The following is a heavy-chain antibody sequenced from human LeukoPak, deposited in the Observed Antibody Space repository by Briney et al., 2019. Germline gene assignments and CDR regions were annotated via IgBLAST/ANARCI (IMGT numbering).Heavy chain of an antibody. Sequence: PSETLSLTCTVSGGSISSYYWGWIRQPPGKGLEWIGSIYYSGSTYYNPSLKSRVTISVDTSKNQFSLKLSSVTAADTAVYYCARNSYYYDSSGYSRFDYWGQGTLVTVSS. CDR1: GGSISSYY. CDR2: IYYSGST. CDR3: ARNSYYYDSSGYSRFDY. J-gene: IGHJ4*02. D-gene: IGHD3-22*01. V-gene: IGHV4-39*01.